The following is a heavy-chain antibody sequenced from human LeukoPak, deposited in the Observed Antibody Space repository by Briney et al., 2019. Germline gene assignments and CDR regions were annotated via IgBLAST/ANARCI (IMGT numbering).Heavy chain of an antibody. CDR3: ARSTVDIVATKLYYYYYYMDV. D-gene: IGHD5-12*01. Sequence: QPGGSLRLSCAASGFTVSSNYMSWVRQAPGKGLEWVSVIYSGGSTYHADSVKGRFTISRDNSKNTPYLQMNSLRAEDTAVYYCARSTVDIVATKLYYYYYYMDVWGKGTTVTISS. J-gene: IGHJ6*03. V-gene: IGHV3-53*01. CDR1: GFTVSSNY. CDR2: IYSGGST.